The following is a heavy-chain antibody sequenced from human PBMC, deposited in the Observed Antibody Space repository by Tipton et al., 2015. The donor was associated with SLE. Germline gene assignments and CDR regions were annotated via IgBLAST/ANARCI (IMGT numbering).Heavy chain of an antibody. CDR1: GGSISSYY. D-gene: IGHD2-2*02. CDR2: IYYSGST. J-gene: IGHJ4*02. CDR3: ARGYCSSTSCYRVYYYFDY. V-gene: IGHV4-59*12. Sequence: LRLSCTVSGGSISSYYWGWIRQPPGKGLEWIGSIYYSGSTNYNPSLKSRVTMSVDTSKNQFSLKLSSVTAADTAVYYCARGYCSSTSCYRVYYYFDYWGQGTLVTVSS.